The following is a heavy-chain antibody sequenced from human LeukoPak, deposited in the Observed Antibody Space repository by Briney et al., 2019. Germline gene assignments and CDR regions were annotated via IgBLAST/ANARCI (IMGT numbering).Heavy chain of an antibody. CDR2: ISYDGSNK. CDR1: GFTFSSYA. CDR3: ATTGGSWYDGSFDY. V-gene: IGHV3-30-3*01. Sequence: GRSLRLSCAASGFTFSSYAMHWVRQAPGKGLEWVAVISYDGSNKYYADSVKGRFTISRDNSKNTVYLQLNSLRAEDTAVYYCATTGGSWYDGSFDYWGQGTLVTVSS. D-gene: IGHD6-13*01. J-gene: IGHJ4*02.